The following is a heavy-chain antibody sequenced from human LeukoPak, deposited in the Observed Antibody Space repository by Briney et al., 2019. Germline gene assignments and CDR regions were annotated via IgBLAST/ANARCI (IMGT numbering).Heavy chain of an antibody. CDR1: GFIFGSYS. V-gene: IGHV3-21*01. J-gene: IGHJ6*03. D-gene: IGHD1-26*01. CDR2: IGTRTDYI. Sequence: GGSLRLSCAASGFIFGSYSMNWIRQAPGKGLEWVSFIGTRTDYIYYADSVKGRFTISRDSAKNSVYLQMNSLRADDTAVYYCAKVAEVGATGYYYYMDVWGKGTTVTISS. CDR3: AKVAEVGATGYYYYMDV.